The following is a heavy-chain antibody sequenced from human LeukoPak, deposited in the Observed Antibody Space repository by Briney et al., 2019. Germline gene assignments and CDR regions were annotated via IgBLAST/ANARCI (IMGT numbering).Heavy chain of an antibody. Sequence: GGSLRLSCEASGFDLSYYVMSWVRQAPGKGLEWVSSISGTSSSTYYADSVKGRFTSSRDNSKNTLYLQMNSLRAEDTAVYYCAKGTAKNSSSRYYYYYYMDVWGKGTTVTVSS. CDR2: ISGTSSST. CDR1: GFDLSYYV. CDR3: AKGTAKNSSSRYYYYYYMDV. J-gene: IGHJ6*03. D-gene: IGHD6-6*01. V-gene: IGHV3-23*01.